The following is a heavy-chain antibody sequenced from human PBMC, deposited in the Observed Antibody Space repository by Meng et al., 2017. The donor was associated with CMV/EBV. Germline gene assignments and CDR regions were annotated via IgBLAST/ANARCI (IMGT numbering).Heavy chain of an antibody. V-gene: IGHV3-23*01. CDR3: ARVPPTVTVIAAALFDF. CDR2: INRVGDTA. J-gene: IGHJ4*02. CDR1: FTFSSFA. D-gene: IGHD4-17*01. Sequence: FTFSSFAMVWVRQAPEKGLESVSRINRVGDTAYYADSVRGRFTISRDNSKDTLYLQMHSLRAEDTALYYCARVPPTVTVIAAALFDFWGQGTLVTVSS.